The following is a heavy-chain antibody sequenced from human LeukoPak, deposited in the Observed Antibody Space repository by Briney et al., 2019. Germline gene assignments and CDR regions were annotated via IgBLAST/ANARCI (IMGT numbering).Heavy chain of an antibody. CDR2: ISRSGSDM. D-gene: IGHD1-1*01. Sequence: PGGALRLSCAASGFTFSSYEMNWVRQAPGKGLEWVSYISRSGSDMYYADSVKGRFTISRDNAKNSLYLQMNRLRAEDTAVYYCVRETTSGYWGQGTLVTVSS. CDR1: GFTFSSYE. J-gene: IGHJ4*02. V-gene: IGHV3-48*03. CDR3: VRETTSGY.